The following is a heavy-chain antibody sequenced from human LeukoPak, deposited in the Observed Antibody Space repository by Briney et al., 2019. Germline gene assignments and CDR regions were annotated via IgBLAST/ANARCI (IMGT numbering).Heavy chain of an antibody. CDR3: TKDQTDFWSGFYDH. J-gene: IGHJ4*02. D-gene: IGHD3-3*01. V-gene: IGHV3-30*18. CDR2: ISYDGSQT. CDR1: GITFSIYG. Sequence: TGGSLTLSCAASGITFSIYGMHWVRQAPGKGLEWVSMISYDGSQTYYADSVKGRFTISRDNSKNTLYLQMNSLRAEDTAVYYCTKDQTDFWSGFYDHWGQGTLVTVSS.